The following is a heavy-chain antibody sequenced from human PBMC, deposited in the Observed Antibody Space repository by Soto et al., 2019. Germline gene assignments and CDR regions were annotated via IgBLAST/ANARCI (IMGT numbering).Heavy chain of an antibody. Sequence: SQTLSLTCAISGDSVSINSAAWNLIRQSPSRGLEWLGRTYYRSKWYNDYAVPVKSRITINPDTSKNQFSLQLNSVTPEDTAVYYCARGLEPSPYYYYGMDVWGQGTTVTVSS. V-gene: IGHV6-1*01. CDR1: GDSVSINSAA. J-gene: IGHJ6*02. CDR2: TYYRSKWYN. D-gene: IGHD1-1*01. CDR3: ARGLEPSPYYYYGMDV.